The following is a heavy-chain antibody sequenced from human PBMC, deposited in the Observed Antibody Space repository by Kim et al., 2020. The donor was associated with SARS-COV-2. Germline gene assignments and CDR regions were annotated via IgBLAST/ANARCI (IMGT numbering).Heavy chain of an antibody. J-gene: IGHJ5*02. CDR3: ARGSGYGRIWFDP. D-gene: IGHD6-25*01. V-gene: IGHV4-39*01. CDR1: GGSISSSSYY. CDR2: IYYSGST. Sequence: SETLSLTCTVSGGSISSSSYYWGWIRQPPGKGREWIGSIYYSGSTYYNPSLKSRVTISVDTSKNQFSLKLSSVTAADTAVYYCARGSGYGRIWFDPWGQGTLVTVSS.